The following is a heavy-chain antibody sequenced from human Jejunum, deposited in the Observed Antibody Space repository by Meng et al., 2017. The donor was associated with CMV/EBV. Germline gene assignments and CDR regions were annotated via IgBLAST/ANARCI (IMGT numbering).Heavy chain of an antibody. V-gene: IGHV7-4-1*02. CDR3: TRGDGAHSAKFDH. CDR1: GYTFTTYG. D-gene: IGHD5-24*01. CDR2: INTNTGIP. Sequence: QVQLVQSGSELKEPGASVKGSCKTSGYTFTTYGINWVREAPGQRLEWMGWINTNTGIPVYAQDFTGRFVFSLDTSVSTAYLQISGLRAGDTAVYYCTRGDGAHSAKFDHWGQGTLVTVSS. J-gene: IGHJ4*02.